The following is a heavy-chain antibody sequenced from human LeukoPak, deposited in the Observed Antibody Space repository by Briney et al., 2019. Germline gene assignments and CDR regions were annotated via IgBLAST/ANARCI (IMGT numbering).Heavy chain of an antibody. CDR3: ASEYYGSGSYYLDY. CDR2: IYSGGST. Sequence: GGSLRLSCAASGFTVSSNYMSWVRQAPGKGLEWVSVIYSGGSTYYADSVKGRFTISRDNSKNTLYLQMNSLRAEDTAVYYCASEYYGSGSYYLDYWGQGTLVTASS. D-gene: IGHD3-10*01. CDR1: GFTVSSNY. J-gene: IGHJ4*02. V-gene: IGHV3-53*01.